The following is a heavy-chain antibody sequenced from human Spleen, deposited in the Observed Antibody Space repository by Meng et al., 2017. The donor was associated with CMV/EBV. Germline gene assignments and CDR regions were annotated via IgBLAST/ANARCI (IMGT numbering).Heavy chain of an antibody. CDR3: ARVKGSKRDGYNADY. J-gene: IGHJ4*02. D-gene: IGHD5-24*01. CDR1: GFAFSVYS. V-gene: IGHV3-11*01. Sequence: YGFAFSVYSMGWIRQAPGKGLGWVSYRSSSGSTIYYADSVKGRFTVSRDNAKNSLYLQMNRLRAEDTAVYYCARVKGSKRDGYNADYWGQGTLVTVSS. CDR2: RSSSGSTI.